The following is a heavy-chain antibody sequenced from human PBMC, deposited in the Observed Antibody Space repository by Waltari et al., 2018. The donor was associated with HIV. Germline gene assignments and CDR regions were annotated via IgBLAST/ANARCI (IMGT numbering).Heavy chain of an antibody. D-gene: IGHD6-6*01. Sequence: QVQLQQWGAGLLKPSETLSLTCAVYGGSFSGYYWSWIRQPPGKGLEWIGEINHSGSTNYNPSLKSRVTISVDTSKNQFSLKLSSVTAADTAVYYCAREQYSSSSGAFDIWGQGTMVTVSS. CDR1: GGSFSGYY. CDR2: INHSGST. J-gene: IGHJ3*02. CDR3: AREQYSSSSGAFDI. V-gene: IGHV4-34*01.